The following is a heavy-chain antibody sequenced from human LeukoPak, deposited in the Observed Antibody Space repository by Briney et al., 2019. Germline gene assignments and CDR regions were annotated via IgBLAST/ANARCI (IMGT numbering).Heavy chain of an antibody. V-gene: IGHV4-31*03. J-gene: IGHJ6*03. CDR1: GGSISSGGYY. CDR2: VYYSGST. Sequence: PSETLSLTCTVSGGSISSGGYYWSWIRQHPGKGLEWIGYVYYSGSTYYNPSLKSRVIISVDTSKNQFSLKLSSVTAADTAVYYCARAPITIFGVVIYCYYMDVWGKGTTVTVSS. D-gene: IGHD3-3*01. CDR3: ARAPITIFGVVIYCYYMDV.